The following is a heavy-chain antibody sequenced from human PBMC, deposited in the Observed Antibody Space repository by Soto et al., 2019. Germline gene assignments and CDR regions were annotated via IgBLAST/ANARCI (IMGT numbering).Heavy chain of an antibody. CDR3: ARGQLWFQDYYYYYGMDV. D-gene: IGHD5-18*01. CDR2: INHSGST. J-gene: IGHJ6*02. Sequence: PSETLSLTCAVYGGSLSGYYWSWIRQPPGKGLEWIGEINHSGSTNYNPSLKSRVTISVDTSKNQFSLKLSSVTAADTAVYYCARGQLWFQDYYYYYGMDVWGQGTTVTVSS. CDR1: GGSLSGYY. V-gene: IGHV4-34*01.